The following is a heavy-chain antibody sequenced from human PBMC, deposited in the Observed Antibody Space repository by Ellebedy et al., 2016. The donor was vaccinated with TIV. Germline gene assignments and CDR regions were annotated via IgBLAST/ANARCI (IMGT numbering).Heavy chain of an antibody. CDR1: GFTFSNYA. J-gene: IGHJ3*02. CDR3: AKPMGPGGRFDAFDI. V-gene: IGHV3-23*01. CDR2: ITGIGTST. Sequence: GESLKISXAASGFTFSNYAMSWVRQAPGKGLEWVSAITGIGTSTYYADSVKGRFTISRDNSKNTLSLQMNSLRADDTAIYYCAKPMGPGGRFDAFDIWGQGTLVTVSS. D-gene: IGHD3-16*01.